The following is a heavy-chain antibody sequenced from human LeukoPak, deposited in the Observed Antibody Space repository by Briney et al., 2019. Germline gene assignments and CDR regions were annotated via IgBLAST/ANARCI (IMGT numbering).Heavy chain of an antibody. V-gene: IGHV4-31*03. J-gene: IGHJ4*02. CDR2: KDYSGRT. CDR1: GEVVTSSDSF. CDR3: ARGKTITVRWRDPLYLDY. Sequence: SETLSLTCSVSGEVVTSSDSFWSWIRHHPERDREWVSYKDYSGRTEFNAALRSRASISVDSFNNQFYLRMTSVSAADSAVYFCARGKTITVRWRDPLYLDYWGRGLLVSVSS. D-gene: IGHD1-14*01.